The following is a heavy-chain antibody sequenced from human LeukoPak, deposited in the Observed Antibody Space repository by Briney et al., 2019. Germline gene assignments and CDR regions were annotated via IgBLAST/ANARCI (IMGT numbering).Heavy chain of an antibody. CDR1: GFTFSSYG. Sequence: GGSLRLSCAASGFTFSSYGMSWVRQPPGKGLEWVSVISGSGGSTYYADSVKGRFTISRDNSKNTLYLQMNSLRAEDTAVYYCANRRWLVSSFDYWGQGTLVTVSS. V-gene: IGHV3-23*01. J-gene: IGHJ4*02. CDR3: ANRRWLVSSFDY. CDR2: ISGSGGST. D-gene: IGHD6-19*01.